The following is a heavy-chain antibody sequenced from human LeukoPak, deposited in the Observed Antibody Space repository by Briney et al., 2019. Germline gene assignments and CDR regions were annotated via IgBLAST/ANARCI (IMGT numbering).Heavy chain of an antibody. CDR1: GYTFTSYG. D-gene: IGHD3-10*01. CDR2: ISAYNGNT. V-gene: IGHV1-18*01. Sequence: ASVKVSCKASGYTFTSYGISWVRQAPGQGLEWMGWISAYNGNTNYAQKLQGRVTMTTDTSTSTAYMELRSLRSDDTAVYYCARVGGSGSYGLWFDPWGQGTLVTVSS. J-gene: IGHJ5*02. CDR3: ARVGGSGSYGLWFDP.